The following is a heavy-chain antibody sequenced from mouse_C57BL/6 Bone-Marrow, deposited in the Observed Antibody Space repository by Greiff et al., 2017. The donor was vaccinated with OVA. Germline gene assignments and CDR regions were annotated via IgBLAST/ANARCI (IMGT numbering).Heavy chain of an antibody. V-gene: IGHV5-4*01. Sequence: DVKLVESGGGLVKPGGSLKLSCAASGFTFSSYAMSWVRQTPEKRLAWVATISDGGSYTYYPDNVKGRFTISRANAKHNLYLQMSHLKSEDTAMYDCARDGGGTGDYYAMDYWGQGTSVTVSS. CDR3: ARDGGGTGDYYAMDY. D-gene: IGHD4-1*01. CDR2: ISDGGSYT. CDR1: GFTFSSYA. J-gene: IGHJ4*01.